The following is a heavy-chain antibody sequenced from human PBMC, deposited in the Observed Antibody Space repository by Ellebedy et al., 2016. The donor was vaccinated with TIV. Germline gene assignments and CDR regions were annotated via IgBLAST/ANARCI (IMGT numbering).Heavy chain of an antibody. D-gene: IGHD3-10*01. CDR3: ARVHNYYGSGSYYNGMDV. CDR1: GYTFTGYY. Sequence: ASVKVSXKASGYTFTGYYMHWVRQAPGQGLEWMGWINPNSGGTNYAQKFQGRVIMTRDTSISTVYMELSRLRSDDTAVYYCARVHNYYGSGSYYNGMDVWGQGTTVTVSS. J-gene: IGHJ6*02. V-gene: IGHV1-2*02. CDR2: INPNSGGT.